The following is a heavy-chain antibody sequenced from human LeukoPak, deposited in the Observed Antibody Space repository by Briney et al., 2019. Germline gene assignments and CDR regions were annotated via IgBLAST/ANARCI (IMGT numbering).Heavy chain of an antibody. Sequence: GGSLRLSCAASRFTFSSYGMHWVRQVPGKGLEWVAVIWYDGSNKYYADSVKGRFTISRDNSKNTLYLQMNSLRAEDTAVYYCAREGAYSSGSLDYWGQGTLVIVSS. CDR1: RFTFSSYG. CDR3: AREGAYSSGSLDY. J-gene: IGHJ4*02. D-gene: IGHD6-19*01. V-gene: IGHV3-33*01. CDR2: IWYDGSNK.